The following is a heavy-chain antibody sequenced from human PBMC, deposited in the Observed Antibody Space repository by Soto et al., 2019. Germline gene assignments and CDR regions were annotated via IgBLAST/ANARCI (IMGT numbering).Heavy chain of an antibody. J-gene: IGHJ6*02. CDR2: IIPIFGTA. CDR3: ARATRDIVVVVAATPHYYYYGMDV. Sequence: QVQLVQSGAEVKKPGSSVKVSCKASGGTFSSYAISWVRQAPGQGLEWMGGIIPIFGTANYAQKFQGRVTITADESTSTDYMELSSLRSEDTAVYYCARATRDIVVVVAATPHYYYYGMDVWGQGTTVTVSS. D-gene: IGHD2-15*01. CDR1: GGTFSSYA. V-gene: IGHV1-69*01.